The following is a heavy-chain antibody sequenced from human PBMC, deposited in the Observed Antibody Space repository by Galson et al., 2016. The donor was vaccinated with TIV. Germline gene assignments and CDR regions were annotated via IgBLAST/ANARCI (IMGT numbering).Heavy chain of an antibody. CDR2: ISTSSSFI. J-gene: IGHJ4*02. Sequence: SLRLSCAASGLPFSSYNMNWVRQAPGKGLEWVSSISTSSSFIYYADSVKGRFTISRDNAKNSLYLQMNSLRAEDTAVYYCARDPPLGYYYGSGSYPYWGQGTLVTVSS. CDR3: ARDPPLGYYYGSGSYPY. CDR1: GLPFSSYN. D-gene: IGHD3-10*01. V-gene: IGHV3-21*01.